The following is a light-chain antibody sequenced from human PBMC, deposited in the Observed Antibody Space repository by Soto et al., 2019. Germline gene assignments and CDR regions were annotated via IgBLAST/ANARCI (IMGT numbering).Light chain of an antibody. CDR3: QQFFYFPT. CDR2: GAS. CDR1: QSVSSN. J-gene: IGKJ1*01. V-gene: IGKV3-15*01. Sequence: DIVLTPSPATLSVSPGERATLSCRASQSVSSNLAWYQQKPGQAPRLLIYGASTRATGIPARFSGSGSGTEFTLTISSLQSEDVATYYCQQFFYFPTFGQGTKVDNK.